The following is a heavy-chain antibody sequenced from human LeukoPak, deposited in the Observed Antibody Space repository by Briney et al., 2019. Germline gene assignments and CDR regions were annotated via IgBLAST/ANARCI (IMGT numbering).Heavy chain of an antibody. D-gene: IGHD1-26*01. J-gene: IGHJ4*02. CDR3: AKDLGRYRNNYFDY. CDR1: GFTFSSYA. V-gene: IGHV3-23*01. CDR2: NSGSGGGT. Sequence: GGSLRLSCAASGFTFSSYAMSWVRQAPEKGLEWVSTNSGSGGGTYYADSVKGRFTISRDDSKNTLYLQMNSLRAEDTAVYYCAKDLGRYRNNYFDYWGQGTLVTVSS.